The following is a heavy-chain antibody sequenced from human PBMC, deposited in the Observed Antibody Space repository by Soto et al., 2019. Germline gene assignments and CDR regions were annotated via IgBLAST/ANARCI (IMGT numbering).Heavy chain of an antibody. CDR3: DRAITIFGVVMMKTLNWFDP. CDR2: IYYSGST. J-gene: IGHJ5*02. Sequence: QVQLQESGPGLVKPSQTLSLTCTVSGGSISSGDYYWSWIRQPPGKGLEWIGYIYYSGSTYYNPSLKSRVTISVDTSKNQFSLKLSSVTAADTAVYYCDRAITIFGVVMMKTLNWFDPWGQGTLVTVSS. D-gene: IGHD3-3*01. V-gene: IGHV4-30-4*01. CDR1: GGSISSGDYY.